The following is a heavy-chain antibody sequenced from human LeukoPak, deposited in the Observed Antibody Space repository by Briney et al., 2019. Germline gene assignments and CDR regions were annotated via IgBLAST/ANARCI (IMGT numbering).Heavy chain of an antibody. Sequence: ASVKVSCKASGYTFTSYYMHWVRQAPGQGLEWMGIINPSGGSTSYAQKFQGRVTMTRDMSTSTVYMELSSLRSEDTAVYYCASSANFGGRDGYNCFHWGQGTLVTVSS. V-gene: IGHV1-46*01. D-gene: IGHD5-24*01. CDR3: ASSANFGGRDGYNCFH. CDR1: GYTFTSYY. J-gene: IGHJ4*02. CDR2: INPSGGST.